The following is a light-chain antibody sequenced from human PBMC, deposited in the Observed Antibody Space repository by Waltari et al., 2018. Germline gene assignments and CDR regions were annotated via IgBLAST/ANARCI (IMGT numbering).Light chain of an antibody. CDR2: ASS. V-gene: IGKV1-8*01. Sequence: IRMTQSPSSFSASKGDRVNITCRANQNIGSYLAWYQQKPGKAPKLLIYASSTLQSGVPSRFSGSGSATDFTLTISCLQSEDCATYYCQQYYTYPRTFGQGTFVEV. CDR1: QNIGSY. J-gene: IGKJ1*01. CDR3: QQYYTYPRT.